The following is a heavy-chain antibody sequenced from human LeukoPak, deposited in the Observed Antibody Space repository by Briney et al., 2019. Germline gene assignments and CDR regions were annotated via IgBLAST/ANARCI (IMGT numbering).Heavy chain of an antibody. D-gene: IGHD3-22*01. J-gene: IGHJ3*02. Sequence: GSLRLSCAASGFTFSSYAMHWVRQAPGKGLEWVAVISYDGSNKYYADSVKGRFTISRDNSKNTLYLQMNSLRAEDTAVYYCARGLDYYDSSGYYYDAFDIWGQGTMVTVSS. V-gene: IGHV3-30-3*01. CDR3: ARGLDYYDSSGYYYDAFDI. CDR2: ISYDGSNK. CDR1: GFTFSSYA.